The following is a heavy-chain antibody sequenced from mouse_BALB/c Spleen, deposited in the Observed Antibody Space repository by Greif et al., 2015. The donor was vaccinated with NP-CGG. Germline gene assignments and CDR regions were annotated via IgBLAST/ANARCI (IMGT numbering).Heavy chain of an antibody. CDR3: ARSYGSSSYFDY. Sequence: EVKLVESGAELVKPGASVKLSCTASGFNIKDTYMHWVKQRPEQGLEWIGRIDPANGNTKYDPKFQGKATITADTSSNTAYLQLSSLTSEDTAVYYCARSYGSSSYFDYWGQGTTLTVSS. V-gene: IGHV14-3*02. D-gene: IGHD1-1*01. CDR1: GFNIKDTY. J-gene: IGHJ2*01. CDR2: IDPANGNT.